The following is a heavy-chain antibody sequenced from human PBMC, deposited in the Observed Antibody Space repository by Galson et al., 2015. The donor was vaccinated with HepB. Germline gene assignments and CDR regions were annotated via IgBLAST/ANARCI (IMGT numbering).Heavy chain of an antibody. D-gene: IGHD2-21*01. CDR2: IIPIFGTA. CDR1: GGTFSSYA. CDR3: ARDHIVVVIAHAFDI. V-gene: IGHV1-69*06. Sequence: SVKVSCKASGGTFSSYAISWVRQAPGQGLEWMGGIIPIFGTANYAQKFQGRVTITADKSTSTAYMELSSLRSDDTAVYYCARDHIVVVIAHAFDIWGQGTMVTVSS. J-gene: IGHJ3*02.